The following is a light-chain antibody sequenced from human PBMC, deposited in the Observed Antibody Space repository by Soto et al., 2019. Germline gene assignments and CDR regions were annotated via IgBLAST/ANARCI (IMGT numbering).Light chain of an antibody. Sequence: DIQMTQSPSTLSASVGDRVTITCRASQTISNWLAWYQQKPGKAPTLLIYDASTLERGVPSRLSGTGSGTEFTLSIDSLQPDDFAVYYCQQYGRSPFTFGPGTKVDIK. J-gene: IGKJ3*01. V-gene: IGKV1-5*01. CDR1: QTISNW. CDR3: QQYGRSPFT. CDR2: DAS.